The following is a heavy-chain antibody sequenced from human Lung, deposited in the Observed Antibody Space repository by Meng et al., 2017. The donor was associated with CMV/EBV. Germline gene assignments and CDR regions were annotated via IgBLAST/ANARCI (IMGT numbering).Heavy chain of an antibody. J-gene: IGHJ5*02. CDR1: GYTFSTYT. D-gene: IGHD2/OR15-2a*01. Sequence: QVQVVQSGVELEKPGASVKVSCKASGYTFSTYTINWVRQAHGRGLEWMGWISTNTGTPTYTQGFTGRFVFSLDTSVSTAYLQISSLKAEDTAVYYCARGGNFDPWGQGTLVTVSS. V-gene: IGHV7-4-1*02. CDR2: ISTNTGTP. CDR3: ARGGNFDP.